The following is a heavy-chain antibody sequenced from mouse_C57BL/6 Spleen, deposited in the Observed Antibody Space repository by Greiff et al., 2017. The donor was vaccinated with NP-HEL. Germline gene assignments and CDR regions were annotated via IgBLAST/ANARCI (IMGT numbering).Heavy chain of an antibody. CDR1: GFSLTSYG. J-gene: IGHJ1*03. CDR2: IWSGGST. Sequence: VKLVESGPGLVQPSQSLSITCTVSGFSLTSYGVHWVRQSPGKGLEWLGVIWSGGSTDYNAAFISRLSISKDNSKSQVFFKMNSRQADDTAIYYCARNSGTVVAPGYCDVWGTGTTVTVSS. CDR3: ARNSGTVVAPGYCDV. V-gene: IGHV2-2*01. D-gene: IGHD1-1*01.